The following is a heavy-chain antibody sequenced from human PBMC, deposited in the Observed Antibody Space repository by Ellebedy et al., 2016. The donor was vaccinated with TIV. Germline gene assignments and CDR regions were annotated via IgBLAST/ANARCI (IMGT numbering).Heavy chain of an antibody. J-gene: IGHJ5*02. CDR3: ARDWCSGGSCYDWFDP. CDR2: INPSGGST. CDR1: GYTFTSYY. Sequence: ASVKVSCKASGYTFTSYYMHWVRQAPGQGLEWMGIINPSGGSTSYAQKFQGSVTMTRDTSTSTVYMELSSLRSEDTAVYYCARDWCSGGSCYDWFDPWGQGTLVTVSS. D-gene: IGHD2-15*01. V-gene: IGHV1-46*01.